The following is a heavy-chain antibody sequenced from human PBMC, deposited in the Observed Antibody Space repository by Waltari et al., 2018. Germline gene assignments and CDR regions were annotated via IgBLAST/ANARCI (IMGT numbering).Heavy chain of an antibody. D-gene: IGHD1-26*01. CDR3: ITDWGIVRKPVGRFFDL. V-gene: IGHV3-48*01. CDR2: IRISNHERISE. J-gene: IGHJ2*01. Sequence: EVQLVESGGGLVQPGGSLRLSCAASGFTFSGYTMNWVRQAPGRGLEWLSNIRISNHERISEFYADSVKGRFTISRDDAKNSLYLQMDSLRAEDTAVYYCITDWGIVRKPVGRFFDLWGRGTLVTVSS. CDR1: GFTFSGYT.